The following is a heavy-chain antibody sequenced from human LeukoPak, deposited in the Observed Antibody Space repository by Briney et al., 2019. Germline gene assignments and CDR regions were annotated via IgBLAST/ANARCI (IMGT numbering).Heavy chain of an antibody. CDR3: ARDGHPFDF. CDR2: IKQDGSER. D-gene: IGHD3/OR15-3a*01. J-gene: IGHJ4*02. CDR1: GFSFSSYW. Sequence: GGSLRLSCAATGFSFSSYWMSWVRQAPGKGLEWVANIKQDGSERYYVDSVKGRFTISRDNAKKSLYLRMNSLRVEDTAVYYCARDGHPFDFWGQGTLVTVSS. V-gene: IGHV3-7*04.